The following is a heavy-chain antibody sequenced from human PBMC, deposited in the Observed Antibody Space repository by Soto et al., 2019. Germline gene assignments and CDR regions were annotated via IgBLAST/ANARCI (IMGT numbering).Heavy chain of an antibody. CDR3: AKGLGELSPESYDY. V-gene: IGHV3-30*18. D-gene: IGHD3-16*02. Sequence: QVQLVESGGGVVQPGRSLRLSCAASGFTFSSFAMHWVRQAPGKGLEWVAFISYDGTNQYHADSVKGRFTISRDNSKKTLFLQMNSLRAEDTAVYYCAKGLGELSPESYDYWGQGTLVTVSS. CDR1: GFTFSSFA. CDR2: ISYDGTNQ. J-gene: IGHJ4*02.